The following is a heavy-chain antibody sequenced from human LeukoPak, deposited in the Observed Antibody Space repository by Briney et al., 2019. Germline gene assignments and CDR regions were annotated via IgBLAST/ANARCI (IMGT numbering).Heavy chain of an antibody. V-gene: IGHV3-23*01. D-gene: IGHD3-10*01. CDR2: ISGSGGST. J-gene: IGHJ4*02. Sequence: PGGCLRLSCAASGFTFSSYGMSWVRQAPGKGLEWVSAISGSGGSTYYADSVKGRFTISRDNSKSTLYLQMNSLRAEDTAVYYCAKEAWFGRNNDYWGQGTLVTVSS. CDR3: AKEAWFGRNNDY. CDR1: GFTFSSYG.